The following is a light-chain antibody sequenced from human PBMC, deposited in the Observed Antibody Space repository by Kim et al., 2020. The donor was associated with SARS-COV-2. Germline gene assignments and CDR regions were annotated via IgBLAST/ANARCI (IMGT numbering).Light chain of an antibody. Sequence: QSALTQPASVSGSPEQSITISCTGTSSDVGGYNYVSWYQQHPGKAPKLMVYDVSQRPSGVSNRFSGSKSGNTASLTISGLQAEDEADYYCSSYTSSSTWVFGGGTQLTVL. CDR2: DVS. J-gene: IGLJ3*02. CDR1: SSDVGGYNY. CDR3: SSYTSSSTWV. V-gene: IGLV2-14*01.